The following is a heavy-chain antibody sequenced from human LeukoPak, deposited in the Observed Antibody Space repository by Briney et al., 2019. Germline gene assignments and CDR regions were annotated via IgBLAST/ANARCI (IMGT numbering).Heavy chain of an antibody. J-gene: IGHJ1*01. CDR1: GYIFTGHY. V-gene: IGHV1-2*02. CDR3: ARVVEVGVPGFQN. D-gene: IGHD3-22*01. CDR2: INANSGAT. Sequence: ASVTVSCKASGYIFTGHYLHWVRQAPRQGPEWMGWINANSGATYYLQKFQGRITMTRDTSISTAYMELNRLISDDTAVYYCARVVEVGVPGFQNWGQGTLVTVSS.